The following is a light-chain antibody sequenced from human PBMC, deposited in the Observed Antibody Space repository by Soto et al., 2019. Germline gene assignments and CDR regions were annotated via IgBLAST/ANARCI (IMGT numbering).Light chain of an antibody. CDR2: DAS. J-gene: IGKJ4*01. CDR1: KSVNSY. CDR3: QQRSNWPLT. Sequence: EIVLTQSPATLSLSPGEGATLSCRTRKSVNSYLAWYQQKPGQSPRLLIYDASNRATGVPPRFSGSGSGTDFTLTISSLEPEDFAVYYCQQRSNWPLTFGGGTKVEIK. V-gene: IGKV3-11*01.